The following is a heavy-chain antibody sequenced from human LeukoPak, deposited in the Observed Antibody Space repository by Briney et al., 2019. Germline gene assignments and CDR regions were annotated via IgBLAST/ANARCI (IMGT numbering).Heavy chain of an antibody. CDR1: GFTFSNVW. D-gene: IGHD1-1*01. V-gene: IGHV3-15*01. Sequence: GGSLRLSCEASGFTFSNVWMNWGRQPPGKGLEWIGRIKTKTDGGTTEYAAPVKGRFTISRDDSKNTVYLQMNSLKTEDTALYYCVTRVKSTGDYWGQGTLVTVSS. CDR2: IKTKTDGGTT. CDR3: VTRVKSTGDY. J-gene: IGHJ4*02.